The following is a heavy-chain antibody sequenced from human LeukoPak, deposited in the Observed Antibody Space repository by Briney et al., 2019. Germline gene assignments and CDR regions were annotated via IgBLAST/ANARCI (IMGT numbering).Heavy chain of an antibody. D-gene: IGHD3-22*01. Sequence: SETLSLTCTVSGGSISSYYWSWIRQHPGKGLEWLGYIYYSGSTNYNPSFKSRVTISVDTSKNQFSLKLSSVTAADTAVYYCARTDFGSVYYYDSSGYYGAFDIWGQGTMVTVSS. CDR1: GGSISSYY. CDR2: IYYSGST. V-gene: IGHV4-59*01. J-gene: IGHJ3*02. CDR3: ARTDFGSVYYYDSSGYYGAFDI.